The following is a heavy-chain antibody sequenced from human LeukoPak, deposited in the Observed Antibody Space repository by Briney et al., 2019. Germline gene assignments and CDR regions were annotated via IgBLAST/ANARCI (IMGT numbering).Heavy chain of an antibody. Sequence: SETLSLTCTVSGGSVNTGAYYWSWVRQPPGRGLEWIGHIYHFGSTSYNPSLESRVTISLDTSANQFSLKLSSVTAADTAVYYCARVGVYNWFDPWGQGTLVTVSS. V-gene: IGHV4-61*08. CDR2: IYHFGST. CDR1: GGSVNTGAYY. D-gene: IGHD3-10*01. J-gene: IGHJ5*02. CDR3: ARVGVYNWFDP.